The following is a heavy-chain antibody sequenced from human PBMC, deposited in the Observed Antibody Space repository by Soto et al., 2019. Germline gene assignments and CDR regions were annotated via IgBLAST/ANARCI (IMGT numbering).Heavy chain of an antibody. D-gene: IGHD4-17*01. V-gene: IGHV3-30-3*01. CDR3: AREIEDYGDYWYYFDY. CDR1: GFTFSSYA. J-gene: IGHJ4*02. Sequence: QVQLVESGGGVVQPGRSLRLSCAASGFTFSSYAMHWVRQAPGKGLEWVAVISYDGSNKYYADSVKGRFTISRDNSKNTLYLQMNSLRAEDTAVYYWAREIEDYGDYWYYFDYWGQGTLVTVSS. CDR2: ISYDGSNK.